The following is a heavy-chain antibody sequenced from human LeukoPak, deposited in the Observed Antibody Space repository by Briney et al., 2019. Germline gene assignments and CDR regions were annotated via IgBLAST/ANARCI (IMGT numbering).Heavy chain of an antibody. D-gene: IGHD3-22*01. CDR1: GGSFSGYY. CDR2: INHSGST. V-gene: IGHV4-34*01. CDR3: ARGNGYYYPFDY. Sequence: SETLSLTCAVYGGSFSGYYWSWIRQPPGKGLEWIGEINHSGSTNYNPSLKSRVTISVDTSKNQFSPKLSSVTAADTAVYYCARGNGYYYPFDYWGQGTLVTVSS. J-gene: IGHJ4*02.